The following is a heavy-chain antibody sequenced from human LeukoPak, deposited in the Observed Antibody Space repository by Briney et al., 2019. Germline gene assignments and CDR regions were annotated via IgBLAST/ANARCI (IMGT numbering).Heavy chain of an antibody. D-gene: IGHD4-17*01. Sequence: GGSLRLSCAASGFTFSSYAMHWVRQAPGKGLEWVAVISYDGSNKYYADSVKGRFTISRDNSKNTLYLQMNSLRAEDTAVYYCARELTPPTYWGQGTLVTVSS. V-gene: IGHV3-30-3*01. J-gene: IGHJ4*02. CDR2: ISYDGSNK. CDR1: GFTFSSYA. CDR3: ARELTPPTY.